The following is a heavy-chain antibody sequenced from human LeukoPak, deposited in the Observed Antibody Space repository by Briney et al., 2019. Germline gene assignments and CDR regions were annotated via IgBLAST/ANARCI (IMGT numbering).Heavy chain of an antibody. CDR1: GFTVSSNY. Sequence: PGGSLRLSCAASGFTVSSNYMSWVRQAPGKGLEWVALISYDGSKKYYADSVKGRFTISRDNSESTLYLQMNSLRPEDTAVYHCAKDRQQLANLEYWGQGTLVTVSS. J-gene: IGHJ4*02. V-gene: IGHV3-30*18. CDR3: AKDRQQLANLEY. D-gene: IGHD6-13*01. CDR2: ISYDGSKK.